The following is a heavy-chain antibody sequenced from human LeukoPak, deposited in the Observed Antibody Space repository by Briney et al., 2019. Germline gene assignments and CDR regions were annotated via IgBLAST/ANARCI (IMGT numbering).Heavy chain of an antibody. J-gene: IGHJ3*02. CDR2: MNPNSGNT. V-gene: IGHV1-8*03. D-gene: IGHD2-2*01. CDR1: GYTFTSYD. Sequence: GASVKVSCKPSGYTFTSYDINWVRHAPGQGLEWMGWMNPNSGNTGYAQKFQGRVTITRNTSISTAYMELSSLRSEDTAVYYCARKQLLLDDAFDIWGQGTMVTVSS. CDR3: ARKQLLLDDAFDI.